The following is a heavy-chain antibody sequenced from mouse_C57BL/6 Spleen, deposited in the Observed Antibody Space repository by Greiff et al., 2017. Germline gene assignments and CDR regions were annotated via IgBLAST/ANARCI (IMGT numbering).Heavy chain of an antibody. V-gene: IGHV1-4*01. J-gene: IGHJ3*01. CDR1: GYTFPSYT. Sequence: VQLQQSGAELARPGASVKMSCKASGYTFPSYTMHWVKQRPGQGLEWIGYINPSSGYTKYNQKFKDKATLTADKSSSNAYMQLSSLTSEDSAVYYCARGYYGSSPGFAYWGQGTLVTVSA. CDR3: ARGYYGSSPGFAY. CDR2: INPSSGYT. D-gene: IGHD1-1*01.